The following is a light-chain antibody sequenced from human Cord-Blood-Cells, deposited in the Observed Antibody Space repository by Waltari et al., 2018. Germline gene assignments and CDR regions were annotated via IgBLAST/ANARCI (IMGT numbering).Light chain of an antibody. V-gene: IGLV2-14*03. J-gene: IGLJ1*01. CDR1: SSDVGGYNY. CDR2: DVT. Sequence: QSALTQPASVSGSPGQSITISCTGTSSDVGGYNYVSWYQQHPGKAPKLMISDVTNRPSGGCNRVSGSKASNPASLTSAGLQAEYEADDYCSSYTSSSTYVFGTGPKVTVL. CDR3: SSYTSSSTYV.